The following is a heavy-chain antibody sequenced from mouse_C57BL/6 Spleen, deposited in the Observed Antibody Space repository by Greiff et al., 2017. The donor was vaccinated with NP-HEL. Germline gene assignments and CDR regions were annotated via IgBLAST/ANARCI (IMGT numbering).Heavy chain of an antibody. CDR2: IWSGGST. D-gene: IGHD2-2*01. Sequence: QVQLQQSGPGLVQPSQSLSITCTVSGFSLTSYGVHWVRQSPGKGLEWLGVIWSGGSTDYNAAFISRLSISKDNSKSQVFFKMNSLQADDTAIYYCARNGNYGYDGGYFDVWGTGTTVTVSS. CDR1: GFSLTSYG. CDR3: ARNGNYGYDGGYFDV. J-gene: IGHJ1*03. V-gene: IGHV2-2*01.